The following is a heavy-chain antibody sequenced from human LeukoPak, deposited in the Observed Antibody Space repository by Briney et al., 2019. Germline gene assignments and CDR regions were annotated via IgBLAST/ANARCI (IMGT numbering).Heavy chain of an antibody. CDR2: IYYSGST. J-gene: IGHJ5*02. V-gene: IGHV4-39*01. CDR1: GGSISSSSYY. D-gene: IGHD2-15*01. Sequence: PSETLSLTCSVSGGSISSSSYYGGWIRQPPGKGLEWIGSIYYSGSTYYNPSLKSRVTIPVDTSKNQFSLKLRSVTAADTAVYYCARHPSLSYCSGHSCWFDPWGQGTLVTVSS. CDR3: ARHPSLSYCSGHSCWFDP.